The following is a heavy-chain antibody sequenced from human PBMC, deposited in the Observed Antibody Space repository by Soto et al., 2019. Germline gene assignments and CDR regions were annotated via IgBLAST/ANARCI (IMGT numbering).Heavy chain of an antibody. CDR1: GGSISSYY. Sequence: SETLSLTCTVSGGSISSYYWSWIRQPPGKGLEWIGYIYYSGSTNYNPSHESRVTISVDTSKNQFSLKLSSVTAADTAVYYCARSTSEGFWSGYYYFDYWGQGTLVTVSS. D-gene: IGHD3-3*01. CDR2: IYYSGST. J-gene: IGHJ4*02. CDR3: ARSTSEGFWSGYYYFDY. V-gene: IGHV4-59*01.